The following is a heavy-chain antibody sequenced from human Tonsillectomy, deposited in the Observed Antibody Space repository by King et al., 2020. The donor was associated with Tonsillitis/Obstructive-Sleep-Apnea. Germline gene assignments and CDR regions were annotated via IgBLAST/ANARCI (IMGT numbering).Heavy chain of an antibody. V-gene: IGHV1-46*01. D-gene: IGHD5-12*01. Sequence: QLVQSGAEVKKPGASVKGSCKASGFTFTSYYMHWVRQAPGQGLGWVGIINPRGGSTSYAQKFQGGVTMTRDTSTSTDYMELSSLRSEDTAVYYCARTGIVATTTSFDYWGQGTLVTVSS. CDR3: ARTGIVATTTSFDY. CDR1: GFTFTSYY. J-gene: IGHJ4*02. CDR2: INPRGGST.